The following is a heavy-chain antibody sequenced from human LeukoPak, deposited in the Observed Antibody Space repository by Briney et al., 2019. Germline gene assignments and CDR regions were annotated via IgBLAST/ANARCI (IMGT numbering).Heavy chain of an antibody. V-gene: IGHV1-18*01. Sequence: GASVKVSCTASGYTFTSYGISWVRQAPGQGLEWMGWISVYNGNTNYAQKLQGRVTMTTDTSTSTVYMEVRSLRSDDTAVYYCARGKGNYGDPASFDYWGQGTLVTVSS. CDR2: ISVYNGNT. CDR3: ARGKGNYGDPASFDY. J-gene: IGHJ4*02. D-gene: IGHD4-17*01. CDR1: GYTFTSYG.